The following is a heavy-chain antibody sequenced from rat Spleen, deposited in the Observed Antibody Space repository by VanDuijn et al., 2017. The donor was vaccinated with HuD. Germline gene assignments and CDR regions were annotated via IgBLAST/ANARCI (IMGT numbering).Heavy chain of an antibody. CDR2: ITNTGDT. D-gene: IGHD1-6*01. V-gene: IGHV5-31*01. J-gene: IGHJ2*01. CDR1: GFTFSNYW. CDR3: TRDGYTTDYYYGYYFDH. Sequence: EVQLVESGGGLVQPGRSLKLSCVASGFTFSNYWMTWIRQAPGKGLEWVASITNTGDTYYPDSVKGRFTISRDNAKSTLYLQMNSLRSDDTATYYCTRDGYTTDYYYGYYFDHWGQGVMVTVSS.